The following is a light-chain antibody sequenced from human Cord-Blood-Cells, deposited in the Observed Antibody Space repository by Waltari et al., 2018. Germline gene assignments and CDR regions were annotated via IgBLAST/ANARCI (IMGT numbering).Light chain of an antibody. CDR2: DVS. V-gene: IGLV2-14*01. CDR3: SSYTRSSTWV. Sequence: QSALTQPASVSGSPGQSITISCTGTSSDVGGYNYVSWYQQHPGKAPKLMIYDVSKRPSGVSDRFSGSTSGNTASLTISGLQAEDEADYYCSSYTRSSTWVFGGGTKLTVL. CDR1: SSDVGGYNY. J-gene: IGLJ3*02.